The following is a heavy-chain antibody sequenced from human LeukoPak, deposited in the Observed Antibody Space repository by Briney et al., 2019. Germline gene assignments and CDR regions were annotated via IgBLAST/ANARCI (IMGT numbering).Heavy chain of an antibody. CDR1: GFTFSSYS. D-gene: IGHD3-22*01. J-gene: IGHJ3*02. V-gene: IGHV3-48*01. CDR3: ARGDYYDSSGYFIDAFDI. Sequence: GGSLRLSCAASGFTFSSYSMNWVRQAPGKGLEWVSYISSSSSTIYYADSVKGRFTISRDNAKNSLYLQMNSLRVEDTALYYCARGDYYDSSGYFIDAFDIWGQGTMVTVSS. CDR2: ISSSSSTI.